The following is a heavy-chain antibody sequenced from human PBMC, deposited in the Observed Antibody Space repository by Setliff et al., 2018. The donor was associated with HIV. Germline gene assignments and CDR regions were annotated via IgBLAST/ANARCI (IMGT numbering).Heavy chain of an antibody. Sequence: NPSETLSLTCAVYGGSFSGFYWSWIRQPPGKGLEWIGEIIHSGNRNLNPSLESRAAISVDTSKSQFSLKLTSVTAADTAVYYCAKGGAQGWNDPYFGYWGQGTLVTVSS. CDR2: IIHSGNR. CDR1: GGSFSGFY. CDR3: AKGGAQGWNDPYFGY. D-gene: IGHD1-1*01. V-gene: IGHV4-34*04. J-gene: IGHJ4*02.